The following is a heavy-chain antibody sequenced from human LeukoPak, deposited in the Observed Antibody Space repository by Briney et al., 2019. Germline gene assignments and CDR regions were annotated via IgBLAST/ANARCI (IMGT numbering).Heavy chain of an antibody. Sequence: SETLSLTCAVSGGSISSTNWWSWVRQPPGKGLEWIGEISHSGSTNYNPSLESRVTISVDKSKNQFSLKLSSVTAADTAVYYCARVAYSSGWYCDYWGQGTLVTVSS. D-gene: IGHD6-19*01. V-gene: IGHV4-4*02. CDR1: GGSISSTNW. CDR3: ARVAYSSGWYCDY. CDR2: ISHSGST. J-gene: IGHJ4*02.